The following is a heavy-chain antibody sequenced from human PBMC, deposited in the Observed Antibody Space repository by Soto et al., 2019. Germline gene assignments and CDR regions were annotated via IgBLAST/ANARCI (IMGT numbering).Heavy chain of an antibody. CDR3: ARDILSVGPRANDAFDV. V-gene: IGHV1-3*01. J-gene: IGHJ3*01. Sequence: QVQLVQSGAEVRKPGASVNISCRASGFTFSDHLINWVRQVPGQSLEWMGWINPDNGNTKNSQTFQGKVTISRHSSASIVYVEVSDLTSEDTAVFHCARDILSVGPRANDAFDVWGQGTMVTVSS. D-gene: IGHD2-8*02. CDR2: INPDNGNT. CDR1: GFTFSDHL.